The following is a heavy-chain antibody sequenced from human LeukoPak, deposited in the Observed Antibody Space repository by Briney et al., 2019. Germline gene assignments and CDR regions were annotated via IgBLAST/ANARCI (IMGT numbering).Heavy chain of an antibody. V-gene: IGHV1-69*01. J-gene: IGHJ4*02. CDR3: ARGYGGNEDY. CDR1: GGTFNIYA. D-gene: IGHD4-23*01. Sequence: GASVKVSCKASGGTFNIYAINWVRQAPGQGLEWMGGIIPIFGTANYAQKFQGRVTITADESTSTAYMELSSLRSEDTAVYYCARGYGGNEDYWGQGTLVTVSS. CDR2: IIPIFGTA.